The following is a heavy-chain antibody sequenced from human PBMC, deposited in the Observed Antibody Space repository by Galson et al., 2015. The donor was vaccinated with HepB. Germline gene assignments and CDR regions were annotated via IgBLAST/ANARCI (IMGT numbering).Heavy chain of an antibody. CDR2: ISGSGGST. D-gene: IGHD6-6*01. V-gene: IGHV3-23*01. Sequence: SLRLSCAASGFTFSNFVMTWVRQAPGKGLEWVSSISGSGGSTYYADSVKGRFTISRDNSNNTLFLQMNSLRAGDTAMYYCARDLYRTSSGVYEYYYMDVWGKGTTVTVPS. J-gene: IGHJ6*03. CDR3: ARDLYRTSSGVYEYYYMDV. CDR1: GFTFSNFV.